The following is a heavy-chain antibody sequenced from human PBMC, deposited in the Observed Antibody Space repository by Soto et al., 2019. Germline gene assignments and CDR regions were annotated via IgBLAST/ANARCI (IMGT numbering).Heavy chain of an antibody. CDR2: ISSGSSYI. CDR3: AREEGIAVDY. J-gene: IGHJ4*02. CDR1: GFTFSSYS. V-gene: IGHV3-21*01. Sequence: GGSLRLSCAASGFTFSSYSMNWDRQAPGKGLDWVSSISSGSSYIYYADSVKGRFTISRGYAKNSLYLQMNSLRADDTAVYYCAREEGIAVDYWGQGTLVTVSS.